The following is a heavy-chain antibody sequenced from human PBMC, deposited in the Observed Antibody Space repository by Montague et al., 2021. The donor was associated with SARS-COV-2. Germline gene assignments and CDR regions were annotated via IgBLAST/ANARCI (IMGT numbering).Heavy chain of an antibody. CDR2: INYSGHA. J-gene: IGHJ2*01. Sequence: SETLSLTCAVYGGSFSDYYWAWIRQPPGKGLEWIGEINYSGHANYNPSLKSRVIMSLDTSRDEFSLKVKSVTAADTAMYYCARVATVWRRGEFWYFDFWGRGTLVTVSS. D-gene: IGHD3-10*01. V-gene: IGHV4-34*01. CDR1: GGSFSDYY. CDR3: ARVATVWRRGEFWYFDF.